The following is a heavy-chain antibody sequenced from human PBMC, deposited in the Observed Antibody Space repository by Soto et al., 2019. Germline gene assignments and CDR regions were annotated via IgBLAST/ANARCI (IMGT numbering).Heavy chain of an antibody. D-gene: IGHD3-10*01. J-gene: IGHJ4*02. CDR1: GGSISSSSYY. CDR3: ARQEAGGSGRDLNYFDY. V-gene: IGHV4-39*01. CDR2: IYYSGST. Sequence: QLQLQESGPGLVKPSETLSLTCTVSGGSISSSSYYWGWIRQPPGKGLEWIGSIYYSGSTYYNPSLKSRGTMSVDTSKNQFSLKLSSVTAADTAVYYCARQEAGGSGRDLNYFDYWGQGTLVTVSS.